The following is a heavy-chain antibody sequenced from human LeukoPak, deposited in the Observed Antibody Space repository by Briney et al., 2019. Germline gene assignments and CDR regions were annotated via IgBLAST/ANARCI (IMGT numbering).Heavy chain of an antibody. CDR3: ARDHGYSSLLGYYYYGMDV. J-gene: IGHJ6*02. V-gene: IGHV3-30*03. Sequence: PGGSLRLSCAASGFTFSSYGMHWVRQAPGKGLEWVAVISYDGSNKYYADSVKGRFTISRDNSKNTLYLQMNSLRAEDTAVYYCARDHGYSSLLGYYYYGMDVWGQGTTVTVSS. CDR2: ISYDGSNK. CDR1: GFTFSSYG. D-gene: IGHD6-13*01.